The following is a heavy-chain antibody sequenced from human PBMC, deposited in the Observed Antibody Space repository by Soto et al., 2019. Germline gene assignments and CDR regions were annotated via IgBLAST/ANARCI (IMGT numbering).Heavy chain of an antibody. V-gene: IGHV3-30*18. D-gene: IGHD6-6*01. CDR1: GFTFSSYG. CDR3: AKPPWIAARPILHYYYGMDV. J-gene: IGHJ6*02. Sequence: GGSLRLSCAASGFTFSSYGMHWVRQAPGKGLEWVAVISYDGSNKYYADSVKGRFTISRDNSKNTLYLQMNSLRAEDTAVYYCAKPPWIAARPILHYYYGMDVWGQGTTVTVSS. CDR2: ISYDGSNK.